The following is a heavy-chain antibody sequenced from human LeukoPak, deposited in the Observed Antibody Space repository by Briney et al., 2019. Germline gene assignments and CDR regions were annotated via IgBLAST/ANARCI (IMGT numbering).Heavy chain of an antibody. CDR1: GGTFSSYA. D-gene: IGHD3-10*01. CDR2: IIPIFGTA. CDR3: ARVKGIYGSGSYSFDY. J-gene: IGHJ4*02. V-gene: IGHV1-69*01. Sequence: ASVKVSCKASGGTFSSYAISWVRQAPGQGLGWMGGIIPIFGTANYAQKFQGRVTITADESTSTAYMELSSLRSEDTAVYYCARVKGIYGSGSYSFDYWGQGTLVTVSS.